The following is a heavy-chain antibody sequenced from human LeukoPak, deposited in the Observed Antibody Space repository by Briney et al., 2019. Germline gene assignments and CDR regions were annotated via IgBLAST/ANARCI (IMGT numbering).Heavy chain of an antibody. J-gene: IGHJ4*02. D-gene: IGHD5-24*01. CDR1: GFTFTSYA. V-gene: IGHV3-23*01. CDR3: AKGREDGYNYDYFDY. Sequence: GGSLRLSCAASGFTFTSYAMSWVRQAPGKGLEWVSAIIGGGGATYYADSVKGRFTISRDNSKNTLYLQMDSLRAEDTAVYYCAKGREDGYNYDYFDYWGQGTLVTVSS. CDR2: IIGGGGAT.